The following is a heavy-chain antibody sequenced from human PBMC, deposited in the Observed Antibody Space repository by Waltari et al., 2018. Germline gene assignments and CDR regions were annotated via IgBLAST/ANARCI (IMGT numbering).Heavy chain of an antibody. J-gene: IGHJ6*03. Sequence: QVQLQQWGAGLLKPSETLSLTCSVYGGSFSGYYWSWFRQAPGRGLEGMGECNQRGWTNYHPSLKSRVTISVDTSKNQFSLKLSSVTAADTAVYYCASAAAGYYYYYMDVWGKGTTVTVSS. CDR1: GGSFSGYY. D-gene: IGHD6-13*01. CDR2: CNQRGWT. CDR3: ASAAAGYYYYYMDV. V-gene: IGHV4-34*01.